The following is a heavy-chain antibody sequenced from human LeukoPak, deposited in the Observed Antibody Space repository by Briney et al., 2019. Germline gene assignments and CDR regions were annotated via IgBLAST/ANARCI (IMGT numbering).Heavy chain of an antibody. J-gene: IGHJ4*02. CDR3: AKEVAGTGGLILGDY. CDR2: ISYDGSNK. V-gene: IGHV3-30*18. Sequence: PGRSLRLSCAASGFTFSSYGMHWVRQAPGKGLEWVAVISYDGSNKYYADSVKGRFTISRDNSKNTLYLQMNSLRAEDTAVYYCAKEVAGTGGLILGDYWGQGTLVTVSS. D-gene: IGHD6-19*01. CDR1: GFTFSSYG.